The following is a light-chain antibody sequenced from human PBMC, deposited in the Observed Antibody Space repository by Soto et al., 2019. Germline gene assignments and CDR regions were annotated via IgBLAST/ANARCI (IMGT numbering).Light chain of an antibody. Sequence: EIVLTQSPATLSLSPGETATLSCRASQSVSSYLAWYQQKLGQAPRLLIYDASNRATGISARFSGSGSGTDFTLAISSLEPEDVAVYYCQQRSNWPLTFGGGTKVEIK. CDR2: DAS. CDR3: QQRSNWPLT. V-gene: IGKV3-11*01. CDR1: QSVSSY. J-gene: IGKJ4*01.